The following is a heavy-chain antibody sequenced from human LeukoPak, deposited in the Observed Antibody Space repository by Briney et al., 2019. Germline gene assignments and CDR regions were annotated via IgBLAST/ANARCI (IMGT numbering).Heavy chain of an antibody. V-gene: IGHV2-70*11. CDR2: IDWDDDK. CDR1: GFSLSTSGMC. CDR3: ARYSSSFGWFDP. Sequence: SGPTLVNPTQTLTLTCTFSGFSLSTSGMCVSWIRQPPGKALEWLARIDWDDDKYYSTSLKTRLTISNDTSKNQVVLTMTNMDPVDTATYYCARYSSSFGWFDPWGQGTLVTVSS. D-gene: IGHD6-6*01. J-gene: IGHJ5*02.